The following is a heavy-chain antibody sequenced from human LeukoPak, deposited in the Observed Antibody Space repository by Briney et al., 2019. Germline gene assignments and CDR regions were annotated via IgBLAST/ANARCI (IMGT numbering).Heavy chain of an antibody. Sequence: PGGSLRLSCAASGFIFSNYEMNWVRQTPGKGLEWVSYISDHGKSRNYVDSVKGRFAISGDNAKNTLYLQVNSLRAEDTAVYYCAKGSGTHFVHDFWGQGTLVTVSS. CDR3: AKGSGTHFVHDF. J-gene: IGHJ4*02. D-gene: IGHD1-26*01. V-gene: IGHV3-48*03. CDR2: ISDHGKSR. CDR1: GFIFSNYE.